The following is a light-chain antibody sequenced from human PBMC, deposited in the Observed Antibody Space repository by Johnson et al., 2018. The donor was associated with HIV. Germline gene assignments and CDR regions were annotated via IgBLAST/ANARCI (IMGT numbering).Light chain of an antibody. CDR2: DNN. Sequence: QSVLTQPPSVSAAPGQKVTISCSGSSSNIGNNYVSWYQQLPGTAPKLLIYDNNKRPSGIPDRFSGSQSGTSATLAITGLQTGDEADYYCGTWDSSLSGVFGTGTKVTVL. J-gene: IGLJ1*01. V-gene: IGLV1-51*01. CDR3: GTWDSSLSGV. CDR1: SSNIGNNY.